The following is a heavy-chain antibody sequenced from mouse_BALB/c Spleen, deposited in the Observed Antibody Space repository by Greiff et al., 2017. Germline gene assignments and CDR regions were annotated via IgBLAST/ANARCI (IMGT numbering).Heavy chain of an antibody. D-gene: IGHD1-1*01. CDR3: ARDDYYGSSYALFAY. J-gene: IGHJ3*01. CDR2: IRNKANGYTT. V-gene: IGHV7-3*02. CDR1: GFTFTDYY. Sequence: EVQRVESGGGLVQPGGSLRLSCATSGFTFTDYYMSWVRQPPGKALEWLGFIRNKANGYTTEYSASVKGRFTISRDNSQSILYLQMNTLRAEDSATYYCARDDYYGSSYALFAYWGQGTLVTVSA.